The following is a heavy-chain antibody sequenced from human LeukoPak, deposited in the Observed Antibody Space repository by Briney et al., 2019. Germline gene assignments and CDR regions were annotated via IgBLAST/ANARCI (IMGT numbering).Heavy chain of an antibody. CDR2: IYHSGST. CDR3: ARGGRNYPGGSDY. Sequence: PSQTLSLTCAVSGGSISSGGYSWSWIRQPPGKGLEWIGYIYHSGSTYYNPSLKSRVTISVDRSKNQFSLKLSSVTAADTAVYYCARGGRNYPGGSDYWGQGTLVTVSS. D-gene: IGHD4-4*01. V-gene: IGHV4-30-2*01. CDR1: GGSISSGGYS. J-gene: IGHJ4*02.